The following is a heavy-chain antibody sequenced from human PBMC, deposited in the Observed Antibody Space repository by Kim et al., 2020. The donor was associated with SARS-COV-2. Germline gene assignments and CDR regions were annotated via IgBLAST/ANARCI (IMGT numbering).Heavy chain of an antibody. Sequence: SETLSLTCTVSGGSISSGTNYWAWIRQFPGKGLEWIGHIDFSGTTSYNSTLKSRLTISVDISNNHFSLDLFSLTAADTAIYYCARVSLSVLGCSYYVLD. V-gene: IGHV4-31*03. CDR3: ARVSLSVLGCSYYVLD. D-gene: IGHD3-16*01. J-gene: IGHJ6*01. CDR2: IDFSGTT. CDR1: GGSISSGTNY.